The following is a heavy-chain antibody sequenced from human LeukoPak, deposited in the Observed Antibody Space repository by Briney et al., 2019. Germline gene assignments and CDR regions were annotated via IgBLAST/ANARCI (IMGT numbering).Heavy chain of an antibody. V-gene: IGHV1-2*02. J-gene: IGHJ5*02. CDR3: ARESRTDKWFDP. Sequence: ASVKVSCKASGYTLTDYYMHWVRQAPGQGLEWMGWINPKSGGTKFAQRFLGRVTMIRDTSISTAYMQLSSLTSDDTAVHYCARESRTDKWFDPWGQGTLVTVSS. CDR1: GYTLTDYY. CDR2: INPKSGGT. D-gene: IGHD2-2*01.